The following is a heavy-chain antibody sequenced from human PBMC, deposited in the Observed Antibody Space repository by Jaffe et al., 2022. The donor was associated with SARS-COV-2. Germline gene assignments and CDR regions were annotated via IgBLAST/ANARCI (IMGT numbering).Heavy chain of an antibody. V-gene: IGHV4-59*01. J-gene: IGHJ4*02. CDR2: IYYSGST. CDR3: ARGLYSSSSAAVLRYFDWLPRPPPFFDY. Sequence: QVQLQESGPGLVKPSETLSLTCTVSGGSISSYYWSWIRQPPGKGLEWIGYIYYSGSTNYNPSLKSRVTISVDTSKNQFSLKLSSVTAADTAVYYCARGLYSSSSAAVLRYFDWLPRPPPFFDYWGQGTLVTVSS. CDR1: GGSISSYY. D-gene: IGHD3-9*01.